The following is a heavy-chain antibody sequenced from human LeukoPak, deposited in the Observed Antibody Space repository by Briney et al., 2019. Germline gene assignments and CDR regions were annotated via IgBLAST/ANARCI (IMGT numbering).Heavy chain of an antibody. V-gene: IGHV4-34*01. Sequence: PSETLSLTCAVYGGSFSGYYWSSIRQPPRKGLEWIGEINHSGSSNYNPSLKSRVTISVDTSKNQFSLKLSSVTAADTAVYYCARGEDGDYYFQHWGQGTLVTVSS. CDR2: INHSGSS. J-gene: IGHJ1*01. CDR1: GGSFSGYY. CDR3: ARGEDGDYYFQH. D-gene: IGHD4-17*01.